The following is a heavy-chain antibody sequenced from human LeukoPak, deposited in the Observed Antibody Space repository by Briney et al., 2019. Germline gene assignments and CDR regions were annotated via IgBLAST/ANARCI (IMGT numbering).Heavy chain of an antibody. Sequence: SVKVSCKASGGTFSSYAISWVRQAPGQGLEWMGGIIPIFGTANYAQKFQGRVTIIADESTSTAYMELSSLRSEDTAVYYCARATRARARRWLHQYYFDYWGQGTLVTVSS. V-gene: IGHV1-69*13. D-gene: IGHD5-24*01. CDR3: ARATRARARRWLHQYYFDY. CDR1: GGTFSSYA. J-gene: IGHJ4*02. CDR2: IIPIFGTA.